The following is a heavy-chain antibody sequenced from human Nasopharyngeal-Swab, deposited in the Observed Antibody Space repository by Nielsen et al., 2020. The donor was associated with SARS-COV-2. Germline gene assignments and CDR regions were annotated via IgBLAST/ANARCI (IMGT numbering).Heavy chain of an antibody. V-gene: IGHV5-51*01. J-gene: IGHJ4*02. D-gene: IGHD1-26*01. CDR3: ARSHTGISDPLYSDS. CDR1: GYSFSDYW. CDR2: IYPGDFDT. Sequence: GGSLRLSCKGSGYSFSDYWIAWVRQMPGKSLEWMGIIYPGDFDTRYSPSFQGQVAISVDKSISTAYLHWSSLKASDTAMYYCARSHTGISDPLYSDSWGQGTLVIVSS.